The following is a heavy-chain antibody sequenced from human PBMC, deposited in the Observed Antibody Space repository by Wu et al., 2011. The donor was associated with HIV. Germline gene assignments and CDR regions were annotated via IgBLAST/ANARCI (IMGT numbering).Heavy chain of an antibody. J-gene: IGHJ2*01. Sequence: QVQLVQSGAEVKKPGASVKISCKSSGHTFTSAHMHWARQAPGQGLQWMGIINPSGGNTNYAQKFQGRVTLTRDTSKSTAYMEMSSLTSEDTAIYYCVTESHCSASSCYLAGDWYFDLWGRGTLITVSS. CDR2: INPSGGNT. CDR3: VTESHCSASSCYLAGDWYFDL. V-gene: IGHV1-46*01. CDR1: GHTFTSAH. D-gene: IGHD2-15*01.